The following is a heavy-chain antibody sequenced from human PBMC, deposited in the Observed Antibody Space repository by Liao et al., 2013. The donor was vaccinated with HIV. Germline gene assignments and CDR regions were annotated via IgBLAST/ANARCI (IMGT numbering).Heavy chain of an antibody. CDR3: ARGMYYYDSSGYYYVEYYYYMDV. CDR1: GGSVSSGDYY. CDR2: ISGST. D-gene: IGHD3-22*01. J-gene: IGHJ6*03. Sequence: QVQLQESGPGLVKPSQTLSLTCTVSGGSVSSGDYYWNWIRQSPGKGLEYIGYISGSTYYNPSLKSRVTISLDTSKSQFSLKLSSVTAADTAVYYCARGMYYYDSSGYYYVEYYYYMDVWAKGPRSPSP. V-gene: IGHV4-30-4*01.